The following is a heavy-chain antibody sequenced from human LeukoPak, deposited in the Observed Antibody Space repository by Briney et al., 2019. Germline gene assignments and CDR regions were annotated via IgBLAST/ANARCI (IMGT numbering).Heavy chain of an antibody. CDR2: IYPGDSDT. D-gene: IGHD5-18*01. CDR1: GYNFNTFW. CDR3: ARQAGYSYGHDAFDI. Sequence: GESLKISCEGSGYNFNTFWIGWVRQKPGEGLEWVGIIYPGDSDTKYSPAVQGQVTISADKSISTAYLQWSSLKASDTAMNYCARQAGYSYGHDAFDIWGQGTMVTVSS. J-gene: IGHJ3*02. V-gene: IGHV5-51*01.